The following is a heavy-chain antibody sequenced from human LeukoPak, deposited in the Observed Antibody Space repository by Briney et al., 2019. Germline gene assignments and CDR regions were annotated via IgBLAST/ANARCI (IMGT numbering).Heavy chain of an antibody. CDR2: MYYSGST. D-gene: IGHD5-24*01. CDR1: GGSISSSSYY. J-gene: IGHJ4*02. Sequence: SETLSLTCTVSGGSISSSSYYWGWIRQPPGKGLEWIGSMYYSGSTYYNPSLKSRVIVSVDTSKNQFSLKLSSMTAADTAVYYCARVLEMEFDYWGQGTLVTVSS. V-gene: IGHV4-39*07. CDR3: ARVLEMEFDY.